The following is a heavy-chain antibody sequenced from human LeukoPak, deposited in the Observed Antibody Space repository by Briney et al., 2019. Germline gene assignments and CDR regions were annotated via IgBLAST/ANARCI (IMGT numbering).Heavy chain of an antibody. CDR2: IYTSGTT. Sequence: ESLCLTCTLSLDSISRYYWTCVPDPPGKGLGWIGYIYTSGTTNYNPSLKSRLNISVDTSKDQFALKLSAVTAVDTAVYYCAGGFWSGYYTSWGQGTLVTVSS. V-gene: IGHV4-4*09. D-gene: IGHD3-3*01. CDR3: AGGFWSGYYTS. J-gene: IGHJ5*02. CDR1: LDSISRYY.